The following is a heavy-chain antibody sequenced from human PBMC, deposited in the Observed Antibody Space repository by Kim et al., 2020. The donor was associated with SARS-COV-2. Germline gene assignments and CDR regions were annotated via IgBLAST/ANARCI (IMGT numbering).Heavy chain of an antibody. V-gene: IGHV4-34*01. CDR2: INHSGST. CDR1: GGSFSGYY. D-gene: IGHD3-10*01. Sequence: SQTLSLTCAVYGGSFSGYYWSWIRQPPGKGLEWIGEINHSGSTNYNPSLKSRVTISVDTSKNQFSLKLSSVTAADTAVYYCARGLSRYLWFGEPYYYWGQGTLVTVSS. J-gene: IGHJ4*02. CDR3: ARGLSRYLWFGEPYYY.